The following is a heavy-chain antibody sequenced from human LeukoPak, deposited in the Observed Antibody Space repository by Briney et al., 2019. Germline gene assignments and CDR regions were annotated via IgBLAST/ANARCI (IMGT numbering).Heavy chain of an antibody. J-gene: IGHJ3*02. CDR2: IHTSGST. CDR1: GGSISDANYY. Sequence: PSETLSLTCTVSGGSISDANYYWTWIRQPAGEGLEWIGRIHTSGSTNYNPSLKSRVTMSVDTSQNQFSLRLSSVTAADTAVYYCARDPATMIRGIIPYDAFDIWGQGTMVTVSS. CDR3: ARDPATMIRGIIPYDAFDI. D-gene: IGHD3-10*01. V-gene: IGHV4-61*02.